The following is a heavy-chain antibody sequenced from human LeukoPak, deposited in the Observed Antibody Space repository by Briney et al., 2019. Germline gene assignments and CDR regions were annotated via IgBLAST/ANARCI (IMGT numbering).Heavy chain of an antibody. J-gene: IGHJ4*02. CDR3: ARGAEAETSPLDF. CDR1: GYIFSDYY. CDR2: INPKSGAA. V-gene: IGHV1-2*02. D-gene: IGHD6-13*01. Sequence: GASVKVSCKVSGYIFSDYYMHWVRQAPGQGLEWLGWINPKSGAADYAQQFRGRVTMTRDTSINTDYMEMKRVTSDDTAVYYCARGAEAETSPLDFWGQGTLVIVS.